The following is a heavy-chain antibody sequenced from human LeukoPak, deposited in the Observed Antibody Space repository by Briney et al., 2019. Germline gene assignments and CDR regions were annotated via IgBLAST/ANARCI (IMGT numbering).Heavy chain of an antibody. CDR1: GFTFSSYA. V-gene: IGHV3-30-3*01. CDR3: ARDGERIVGAEEYFQH. CDR2: ISYDGSNK. J-gene: IGHJ1*01. D-gene: IGHD1-26*01. Sequence: GGSLRLSCAASGFTFSSYAMHWVRQAPGKGLEWVAVISYDGSNKYYADSVKGRFTISRDNSKNTLYLQMNSLRAEDTAVYYCARDGERIVGAEEYFQHWGQGTLVTVSS.